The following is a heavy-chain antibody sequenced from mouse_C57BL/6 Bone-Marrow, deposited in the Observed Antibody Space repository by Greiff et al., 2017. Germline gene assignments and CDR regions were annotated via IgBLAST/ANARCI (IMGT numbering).Heavy chain of an antibody. CDR2: LDPANGNT. J-gene: IGHJ1*03. CDR3: ARDYYGSSYGGYFDV. CDR1: GFNIKNTY. D-gene: IGHD1-1*01. V-gene: IGHV14-3*01. Sequence: VQLQQSVAELVRPGASVKLSCTASGFNIKNTYMHWVKQRPEQGLEWIGRLDPANGNTKYAPKFQGKATITADTSSNTAYLQLSSLTSEDTAIDYCARDYYGSSYGGYFDVWGTGTTVTVSS.